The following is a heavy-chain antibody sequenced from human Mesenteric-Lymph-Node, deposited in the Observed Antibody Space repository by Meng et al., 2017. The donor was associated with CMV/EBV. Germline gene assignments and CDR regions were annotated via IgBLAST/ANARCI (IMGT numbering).Heavy chain of an antibody. CDR2: IYYSGST. D-gene: IGHD2-15*01. Sequence: GSLRLSCTVSGGSISGYYWSWIRLPPGKGLEWIGFIYYSGSTNYNPSLKSRVTISVDTSKNQFSLKLSSVTAADTAIYYCARDGGLTQYYYGMDVWGQGTTVTVSS. V-gene: IGHV4-59*01. CDR1: GGSISGYY. J-gene: IGHJ6*02. CDR3: ARDGGLTQYYYGMDV.